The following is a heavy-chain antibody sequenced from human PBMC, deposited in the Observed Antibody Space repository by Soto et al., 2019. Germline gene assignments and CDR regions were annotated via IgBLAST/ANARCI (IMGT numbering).Heavy chain of an antibody. CDR3: TTLSSTWPTGGDY. CDR1: GFMFRNHW. J-gene: IGHJ4*02. CDR2: IKQDGSEK. D-gene: IGHD6-13*01. V-gene: IGHV3-7*03. Sequence: GGSLSLSYLGPGFMFRNHWRSCVRQAPGKGLEWVANIKQDGSEKYYVDPVKGRFAISRDNAKNSLYLQMNSLRADDTAVYYCTTLSSTWPTGGDYWGQGTLVTVSS.